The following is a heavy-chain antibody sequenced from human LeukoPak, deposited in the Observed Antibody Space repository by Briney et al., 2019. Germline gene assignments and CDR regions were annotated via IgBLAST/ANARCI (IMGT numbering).Heavy chain of an antibody. D-gene: IGHD6-6*01. CDR1: GGSINNYY. CDR2: IYYSGST. J-gene: IGHJ5*02. Sequence: SETLSLTCNVSGGSINNYYWSWIRQPPGKGLEWIGYIYYSGSTNYNPSLKSRVTISVDTSKNQFSLRLSSVTAADTAMYYCARHFIERRPGGRFDPWGQGLLVTVSS. V-gene: IGHV4-59*08. CDR3: ARHFIERRPGGRFDP.